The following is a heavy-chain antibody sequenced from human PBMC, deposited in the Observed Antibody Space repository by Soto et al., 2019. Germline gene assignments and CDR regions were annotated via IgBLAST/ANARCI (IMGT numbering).Heavy chain of an antibody. D-gene: IGHD6-6*01. Sequence: GASVKVSCKASGYTFTSYGISWVRQATGQGLEWMGWMSVYNGNTGYAQKFQGRVTMTRHTSISTAYMELSSLRSEDTAVYYCARGFSSSSFYVWGKGTTVTVSS. CDR2: MSVYNGNT. CDR1: GYTFTSYG. CDR3: ARGFSSSSFYV. J-gene: IGHJ6*04. V-gene: IGHV1-8*02.